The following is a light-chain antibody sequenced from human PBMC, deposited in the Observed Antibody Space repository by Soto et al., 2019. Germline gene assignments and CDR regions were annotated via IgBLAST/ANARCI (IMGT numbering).Light chain of an antibody. CDR2: GAS. CDR3: HQYNTLPLT. V-gene: IGKV3-15*01. J-gene: IGKJ4*01. Sequence: EIVMTQSPATLSVSPGERATLSCRASQGVTTNLAWYQQKPGQAPRLLIYGASTRATGIPARFSGSGSGTEFTLTISSLQSEDFAVYYCHQYNTLPLTCGGGTKVEIK. CDR1: QGVTTN.